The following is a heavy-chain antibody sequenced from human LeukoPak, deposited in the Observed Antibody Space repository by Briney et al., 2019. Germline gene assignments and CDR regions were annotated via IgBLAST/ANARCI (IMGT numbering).Heavy chain of an antibody. Sequence: PSETLSLTCTVSGGSISGYHWSWIRQPPGKGLEWIGHIYYSGSTTPKPSLKSRVTMSVDTSKNQFSLKLISMTAADTAVYYCARHYDFSSSCDPFDYWGQGKLVTVYS. J-gene: IGHJ4*02. V-gene: IGHV4-59*08. CDR3: ARHYDFSSSCDPFDY. D-gene: IGHD3-3*01. CDR2: IYYSGST. CDR1: GGSISGYH.